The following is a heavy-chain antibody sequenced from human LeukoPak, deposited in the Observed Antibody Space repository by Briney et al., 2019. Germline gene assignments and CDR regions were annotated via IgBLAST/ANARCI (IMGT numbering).Heavy chain of an antibody. CDR3: AREVSEGFDF. CDR2: FGTRSTSI. J-gene: IGHJ4*02. Sequence: GGSLRLSCTASGFTFSGYSMNWIRQAPGKGLEWVSSFGTRSTSIYHAGSVKGRFAISRDSAKNSLYLQMNSLRAEDTALYYCAREVSEGFDFWGQGTWSPSPQ. V-gene: IGHV3-21*01. D-gene: IGHD3-22*01. CDR1: GFTFSGYS.